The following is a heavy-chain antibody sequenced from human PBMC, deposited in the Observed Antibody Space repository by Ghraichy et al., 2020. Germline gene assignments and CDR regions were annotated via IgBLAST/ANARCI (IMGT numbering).Heavy chain of an antibody. Sequence: GGSLRLSCAASGFTFSSYGMHWVRQAPGKGLEWVAVIWYDGSNKYYADSVKGRFTISRDNSKNTLYLQMNSLRAEDTAVYYCARAACGTSCLGGYYYMDVWGKGTTVTVSS. CDR2: IWYDGSNK. CDR1: GFTFSSYG. V-gene: IGHV3-33*01. D-gene: IGHD2-2*01. J-gene: IGHJ6*03. CDR3: ARAACGTSCLGGYYYMDV.